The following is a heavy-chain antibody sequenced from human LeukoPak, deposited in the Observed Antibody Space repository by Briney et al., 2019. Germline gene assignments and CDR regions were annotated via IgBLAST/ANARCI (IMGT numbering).Heavy chain of an antibody. CDR2: ISGSGGST. CDR3: AKDSGRFLKWLNYFDY. V-gene: IGHV3-23*01. J-gene: IGHJ4*02. Sequence: GGSLRLSCAASGFTFSSYAMSWVRQAPGKGLEWVSAISGSGGSTYYADSVKGRFTISRDNSKNTLYLQMNSLRAEDTAVYYCAKDSGRFLKWLNYFDYWGQGTLVTVSS. CDR1: GFTFSSYA. D-gene: IGHD3-3*01.